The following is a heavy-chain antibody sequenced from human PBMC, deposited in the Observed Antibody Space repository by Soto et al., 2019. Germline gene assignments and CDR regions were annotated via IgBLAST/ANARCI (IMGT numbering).Heavy chain of an antibody. J-gene: IGHJ4*01. Sequence: GGSLRLSCAVSGFTFSNYGMHWVRQAPGEGLQWVAVISYDGRDEHYADSVKGRFIVSRDNSKNTVYLQMNSLRPEDTAVYSCAKQGSGSYFDYWGHGTLVTVSS. CDR3: AKQGSGSYFDY. D-gene: IGHD1-26*01. V-gene: IGHV3-30*18. CDR2: ISYDGRDE. CDR1: GFTFSNYG.